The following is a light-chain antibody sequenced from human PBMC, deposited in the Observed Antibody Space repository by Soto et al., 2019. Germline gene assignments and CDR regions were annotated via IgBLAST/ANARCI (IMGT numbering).Light chain of an antibody. CDR1: QSISGW. CDR3: QQYITYST. V-gene: IGKV1-5*01. Sequence: DSQMTQSPSTLSAAVGDRVTMTCRASQSISGWLAWYQRKPGKAPKLLICDASSLESGVSSRFSGSGSGTEFTFTISSLQPDDFATYYCQQYITYSTFGQGTKVEIK. CDR2: DAS. J-gene: IGKJ1*01.